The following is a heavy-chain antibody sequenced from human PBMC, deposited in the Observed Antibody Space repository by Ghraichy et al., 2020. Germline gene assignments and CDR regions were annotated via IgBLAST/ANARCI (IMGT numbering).Heavy chain of an antibody. D-gene: IGHD3-10*01. J-gene: IGHJ4*02. CDR3: AREGSLLWFGELLSPFDY. CDR2: IYYSGST. V-gene: IGHV4-39*07. CDR1: GGSISSSSYY. Sequence: ESLNISCTVSGGSISSSSYYWGWIRQPPGKGLEWIGSIYYSGSTYYNPSLKSRVTISVDTSKNQFSLKLSSVTAADTAVYYCAREGSLLWFGELLSPFDYWGQGTLVTVSS.